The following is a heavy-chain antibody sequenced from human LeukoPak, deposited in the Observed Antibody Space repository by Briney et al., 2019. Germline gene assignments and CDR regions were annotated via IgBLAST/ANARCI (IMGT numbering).Heavy chain of an antibody. Sequence: PGGSLRLSCAASGFTFDDYAMHWVRQAPGKGLEWVSGISWNSGSIGYADSVKGRFTISRDNAKNSLYLQMNSLRAEDTALYYCAKGNDSSSWYGGYDYWGQGTLVTVSS. V-gene: IGHV3-9*01. J-gene: IGHJ4*02. CDR2: ISWNSGSI. CDR1: GFTFDDYA. D-gene: IGHD6-13*01. CDR3: AKGNDSSSWYGGYDY.